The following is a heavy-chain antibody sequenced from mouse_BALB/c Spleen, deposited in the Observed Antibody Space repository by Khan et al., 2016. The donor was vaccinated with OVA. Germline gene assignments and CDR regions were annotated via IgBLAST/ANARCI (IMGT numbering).Heavy chain of an antibody. V-gene: IGHV3-2*02. J-gene: IGHJ4*01. CDR2: ISYSGST. D-gene: IGHD1-1*01. Sequence: EVQLQESGPGLVKPFQSLSLTCTVTGYSITSNYAWNWIRQFPGNKLEWVGYISYSGSTSYNPSLKSRISITRDTSKNQFFLQLNSVTTEDTATFDRERGNYYGYAMDYWGQGTSVTVSS. CDR1: GYSITSNYA. CDR3: ERGNYYGYAMDY.